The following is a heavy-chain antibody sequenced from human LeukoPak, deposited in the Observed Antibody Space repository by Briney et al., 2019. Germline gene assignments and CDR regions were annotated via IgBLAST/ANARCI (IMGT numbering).Heavy chain of an antibody. J-gene: IGHJ5*02. V-gene: IGHV1-18*01. D-gene: IGHD6-13*01. Sequence: ASVKVSCKASGYTFTSYGISWVRQAPGQGLEWMGWISAYNGNTNYAQKLQGRVTMTTDTSTSTAYMELRSLRSDDTAVYYCARDAPIIYTSSPNWLDPWGQGTLVSVSS. CDR2: ISAYNGNT. CDR3: ARDAPIIYTSSPNWLDP. CDR1: GYTFTSYG.